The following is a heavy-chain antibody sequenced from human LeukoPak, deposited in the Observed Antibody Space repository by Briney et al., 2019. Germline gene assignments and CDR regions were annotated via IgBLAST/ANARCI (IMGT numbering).Heavy chain of an antibody. Sequence: GGSLRLSYAASGFTFSSYVMHWVRPAPGKGLEWVAFIRYDGSNKYYADSVKGRFTISRDNSKNTLYLQMNSLRAEDTAVYYCAKDWGRGYSYGSDYWGQGTLVTVSS. CDR1: GFTFSSYV. V-gene: IGHV3-30*02. CDR3: AKDWGRGYSYGSDY. CDR2: IRYDGSNK. D-gene: IGHD5-18*01. J-gene: IGHJ4*02.